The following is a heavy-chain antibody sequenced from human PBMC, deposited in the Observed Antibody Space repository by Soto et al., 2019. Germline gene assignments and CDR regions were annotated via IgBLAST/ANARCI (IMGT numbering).Heavy chain of an antibody. V-gene: IGHV3-23*01. CDR3: AKDSGNYPRDFDY. Sequence: EVQLLESGGGLVQPGGSLRLSCAASGFTFSSYAMSWVRQAPGKGLEWVSVISGRGGSTYYADSVKGRFTSSRDNSKNTLYLQMNSLRAEDTAVYYCAKDSGNYPRDFDYWGQGTLVTVSS. D-gene: IGHD1-26*01. CDR1: GFTFSSYA. CDR2: ISGRGGST. J-gene: IGHJ4*02.